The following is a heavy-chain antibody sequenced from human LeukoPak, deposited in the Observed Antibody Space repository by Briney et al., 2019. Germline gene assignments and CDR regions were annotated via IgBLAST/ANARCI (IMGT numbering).Heavy chain of an antibody. Sequence: GGSLRLSCAASGFTFSSYWMHWVRQAPGKGLVWVSRINSDGSSTSYADSVKGRFTISRDNAKNTLYLQMNSLRAEDTAVYYCARILTTATRSKLIDYRGQGTLVTVSS. CDR2: INSDGSST. CDR1: GFTFSSYW. CDR3: ARILTTATRSKLIDY. V-gene: IGHV3-74*01. D-gene: IGHD3-22*01. J-gene: IGHJ4*02.